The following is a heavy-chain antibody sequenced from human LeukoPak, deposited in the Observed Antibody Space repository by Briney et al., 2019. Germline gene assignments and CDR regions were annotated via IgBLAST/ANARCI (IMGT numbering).Heavy chain of an antibody. CDR2: IIPIFGTA. V-gene: IGHV1-69*13. CDR1: GGTFSSYA. J-gene: IGHJ4*02. Sequence: ASVKVSCKASGGTFSSYAISWVRQAPGQGLEWMEGIIPIFGTANYAQKFQGRVTITADESTSTAYMELSSLRSEDTAVYYCARGNGDYDFDYWGQGTLVTVSS. CDR3: ARGNGDYDFDY. D-gene: IGHD4-17*01.